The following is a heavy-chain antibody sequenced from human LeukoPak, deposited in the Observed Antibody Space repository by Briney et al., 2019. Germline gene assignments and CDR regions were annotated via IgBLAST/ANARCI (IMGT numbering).Heavy chain of an antibody. Sequence: GGSLRLSCEASGFIFSAYAMTWVRQAPGQGREWVSSIGSDNKPHYSESVKGRFTISRDNAKNSLYLQMNSLRAEDTAVYYCARERVTTTAFDIWGQGTMVTVSS. V-gene: IGHV3-69-1*02. D-gene: IGHD5-12*01. J-gene: IGHJ3*02. CDR1: GFIFSAYA. CDR2: IGSDNKP. CDR3: ARERVTTTAFDI.